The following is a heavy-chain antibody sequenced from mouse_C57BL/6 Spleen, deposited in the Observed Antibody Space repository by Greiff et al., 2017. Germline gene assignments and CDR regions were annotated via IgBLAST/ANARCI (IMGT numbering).Heavy chain of an antibody. V-gene: IGHV1-59*01. J-gene: IGHJ2*01. CDR2: IDPSDSYT. CDR1: GYTFTGYW. CDR3: ARSQTSFDS. Sequence: VQLQQPGAELVRPGTSVKLSCKASGYTFTGYWMHWVKQRPGQGLEWIGVIDPSDSYTNYNQKFKGKATLTVDTSSSTAYMQLSSLTSEDSAVYYCARSQTSFDSWGQGTTLTVSS.